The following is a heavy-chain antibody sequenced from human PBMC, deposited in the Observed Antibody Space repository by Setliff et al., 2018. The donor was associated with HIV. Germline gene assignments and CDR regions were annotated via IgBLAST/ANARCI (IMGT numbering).Heavy chain of an antibody. Sequence: PSVKVSCKASGGTFSNYGMSWVRQAPGQGLEWMGGIIPISGTANYAQKFQGRVTITTDESTSTAYMELSGLRSEDTAVYYCARDFGGYCSSMSCPGLFDPWGQGTLVTVS. CDR2: IIPISGTA. D-gene: IGHD2-2*01. CDR3: ARDFGGYCSSMSCPGLFDP. V-gene: IGHV1-69*05. CDR1: GGTFSNYG. J-gene: IGHJ5*02.